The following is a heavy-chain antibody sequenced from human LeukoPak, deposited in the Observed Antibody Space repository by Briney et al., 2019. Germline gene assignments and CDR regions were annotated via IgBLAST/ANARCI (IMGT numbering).Heavy chain of an antibody. CDR1: GDSISSSFY. J-gene: IGHJ4*02. CDR3: ARHAVSGTYWPAFDY. D-gene: IGHD3-10*01. V-gene: IGHV4-39*01. Sequence: SETLSLTCTVSGDSISSSFYWGWIRQTPGKGLEWVGTMYYSGTTYYNPSFESRVTISVAPSNNQFSLRLTSVTAADTAIYNCARHAVSGTYWPAFDYWGQGSLVTVSS. CDR2: MYYSGTT.